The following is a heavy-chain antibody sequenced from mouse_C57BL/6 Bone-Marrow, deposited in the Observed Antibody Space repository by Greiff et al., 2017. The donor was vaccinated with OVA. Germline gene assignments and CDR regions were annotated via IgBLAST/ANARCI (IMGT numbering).Heavy chain of an antibody. CDR2: IYPRDGST. J-gene: IGHJ1*03. CDR1: GYTFTSYD. Sequence: QVQLKESGPELVKPGASVKLSCKASGYTFTSYDINWVKQRPGQGLEWIGWIYPRDGSTKYNEKFKGKATLTVDTSSSTAYMELHSLTSEDSAVYFCAIYYYGSSPSYWYFDVWGTGTTVTVSS. V-gene: IGHV1-85*01. CDR3: AIYYYGSSPSYWYFDV. D-gene: IGHD1-1*01.